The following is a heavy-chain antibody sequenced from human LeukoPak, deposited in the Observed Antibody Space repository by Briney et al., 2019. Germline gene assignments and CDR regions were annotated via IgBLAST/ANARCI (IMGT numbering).Heavy chain of an antibody. CDR2: IILIFGTA. Sequence: GPSVKVSCKASAVAFSSDAISWVRHAPGQGLGWMGGIILIFGTANYAQKFQGRVRFTADKSTSTAYMELSSLRSEDTAVYYCARDNMVRGVLSFDPWGQGTLVTVSS. J-gene: IGHJ5*02. V-gene: IGHV1-69*06. D-gene: IGHD3-10*01. CDR1: AVAFSSDA. CDR3: ARDNMVRGVLSFDP.